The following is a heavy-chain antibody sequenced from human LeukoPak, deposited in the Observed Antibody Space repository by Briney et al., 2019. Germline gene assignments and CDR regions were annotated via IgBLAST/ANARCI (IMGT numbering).Heavy chain of an antibody. D-gene: IGHD6-13*01. CDR2: IYYSGST. J-gene: IGHJ5*02. CDR3: ARESHGSSWYVRANWFDP. CDR1: GDSISSYY. Sequence: SKTLSLTCTVSGDSISSYYWRWIQQPPGKGLEWIGYIYYSGSTNYNPSLKSRVTISVDTSKNQFSLKLSSVTAADTAVYYCARESHGSSWYVRANWFDPWGQGTLVTVSS. V-gene: IGHV4-59*01.